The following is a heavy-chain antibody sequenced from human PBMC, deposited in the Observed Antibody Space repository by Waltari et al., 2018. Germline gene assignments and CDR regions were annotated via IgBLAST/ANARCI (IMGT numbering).Heavy chain of an antibody. D-gene: IGHD6-13*01. Sequence: QVQLVQSGAEVTKPGASVKVSCKASGYTFTDYYMHWVRQAPGQGLEWMGFINPNSGGTHYAQKFQDRVTMTRDTSISTAYMELSRLRSDDTAVYYCARDRIGGAAAGTEYFQHWGQGTLITVSS. CDR3: ARDRIGGAAAGTEYFQH. CDR2: INPNSGGT. V-gene: IGHV1-2*02. J-gene: IGHJ1*01. CDR1: GYTFTDYY.